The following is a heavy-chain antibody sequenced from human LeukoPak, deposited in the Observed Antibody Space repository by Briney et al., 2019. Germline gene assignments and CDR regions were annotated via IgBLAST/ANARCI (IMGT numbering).Heavy chain of an antibody. J-gene: IGHJ4*02. V-gene: IGHV3-21*01. D-gene: IGHD2-15*01. Sequence: GGSLRLSCAASGFTFSSYSMNWVRQAPGKGLEWVSSISSSSSYIYYADSVKGRFTITRDNAKNSLYLQMNSLRAEDTAVYYCARDPSGAVANYWGQGTLVTVSS. CDR3: ARDPSGAVANY. CDR2: ISSSSSYI. CDR1: GFTFSSYS.